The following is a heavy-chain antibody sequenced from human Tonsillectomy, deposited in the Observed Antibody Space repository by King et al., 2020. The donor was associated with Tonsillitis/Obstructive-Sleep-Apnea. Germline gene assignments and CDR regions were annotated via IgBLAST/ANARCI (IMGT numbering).Heavy chain of an antibody. J-gene: IGHJ6*03. CDR1: GYTFTSYD. Sequence: QLVQSGAEVKKPGASVKVSCKASGYTFTSYDINWVRQATGQGLEWMGWMNSNSGNTGYAQKFQGRVTMTRNTSISTAYMELSSLRSEATAVYYCARVRAMVRGVIYYYIDVWGKGTTVTVSS. CDR2: MNSNSGNT. D-gene: IGHD3-10*01. CDR3: ARVRAMVRGVIYYYIDV. V-gene: IGHV1-8*01.